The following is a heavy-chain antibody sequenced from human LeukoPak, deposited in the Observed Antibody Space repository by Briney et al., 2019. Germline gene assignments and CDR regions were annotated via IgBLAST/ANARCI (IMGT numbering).Heavy chain of an antibody. J-gene: IGHJ4*02. CDR3: ARAGSQWLDFDY. D-gene: IGHD6-19*01. CDR1: GGSISSYY. CDR2: IYYSGST. Sequence: SETLSLTCTVSGGSISSYYWSWIRQPPGKGLEWIGYIYYSGSTNYNPSLKSRVTISVDTSKNQFSLKLSSVTAADTAVYYCARAGSQWLDFDYWGQGTLVTVSS. V-gene: IGHV4-59*01.